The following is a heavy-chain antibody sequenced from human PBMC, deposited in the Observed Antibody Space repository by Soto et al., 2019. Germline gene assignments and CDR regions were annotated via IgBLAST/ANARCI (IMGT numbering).Heavy chain of an antibody. V-gene: IGHV4-59*01. D-gene: IGHD3-10*01. CDR1: GDSMSYYF. J-gene: IGHJ4*02. CDR3: ARRVYGSGSYYKYNFDY. Sequence: TSETLSLTCTVSGDSMSYYFWSWIRQPPGKGLEWIGYIYYSGSTNYNPSLKSRVTISVDTSKNQFSLKLTSVTAADTAVYYCARRVYGSGSYYKYNFDYWGKGSLVTVSS. CDR2: IYYSGST.